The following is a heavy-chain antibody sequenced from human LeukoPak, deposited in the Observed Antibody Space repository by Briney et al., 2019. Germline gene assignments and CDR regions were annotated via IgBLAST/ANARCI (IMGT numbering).Heavy chain of an antibody. CDR2: IYHSG. V-gene: IGHV4-4*02. CDR3: ASGSGSYYYYYMDV. Sequence: PSETLSLTCAVSGGSISSSNWWSWVRQPPGKGLEWIGEIYHSGKPSLKSRVTISVDKSKNQFSLKLSSVTAADTAVYYCASGSGSYYYYYMDVWGKGTTVTVSS. J-gene: IGHJ6*03. CDR1: GGSISSSNW. D-gene: IGHD3-10*01.